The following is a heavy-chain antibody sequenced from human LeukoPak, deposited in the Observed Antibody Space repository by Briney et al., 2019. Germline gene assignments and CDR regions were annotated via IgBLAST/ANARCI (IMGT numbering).Heavy chain of an antibody. V-gene: IGHV3-30*18. CDR1: GFTFTSYG. CDR2: ITYDGYYK. J-gene: IGHJ4*02. Sequence: PGTSLRLSCAASGFTFTSYGTHWVRQAPGKGLEWVALITYDGYYKYYSDSVKGRFTISSDTSKNTMYLQMNSLRAEDTAVYYCAKDMGGNYYFRVDYWGRGTLVAVS. CDR3: AKDMGGNYYFRVDY. D-gene: IGHD1-26*01.